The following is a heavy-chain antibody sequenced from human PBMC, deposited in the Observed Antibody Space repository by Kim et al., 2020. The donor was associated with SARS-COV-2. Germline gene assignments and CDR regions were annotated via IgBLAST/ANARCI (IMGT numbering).Heavy chain of an antibody. D-gene: IGHD2-2*01. J-gene: IGHJ6*02. CDR2: ISYDGSNK. CDR3: AKGYCSSTSCEYYYYYGMDV. CDR1: GFTFSSYA. Sequence: GGSLRLSCAASGFTFSSYAMHWVRQAPGKGLEWVAVISYDGSNKYYADSVKGRFTISRDNSKNTLYLQMNSLRAEDTAVYYCAKGYCSSTSCEYYYYYGMDVWGQGTTVTVSS. V-gene: IGHV3-30-3*01.